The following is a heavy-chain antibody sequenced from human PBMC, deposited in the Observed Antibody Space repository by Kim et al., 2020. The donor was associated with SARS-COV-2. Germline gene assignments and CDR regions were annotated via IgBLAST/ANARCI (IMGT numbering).Heavy chain of an antibody. Sequence: DADSVKGRFTIARDNAKNTLYLQMNSLRAEDTAVYYCARRQFTSGWYYFDYWGQGTLVTVSS. J-gene: IGHJ4*02. D-gene: IGHD6-19*01. V-gene: IGHV3-74*01. CDR3: ARRQFTSGWYYFDY.